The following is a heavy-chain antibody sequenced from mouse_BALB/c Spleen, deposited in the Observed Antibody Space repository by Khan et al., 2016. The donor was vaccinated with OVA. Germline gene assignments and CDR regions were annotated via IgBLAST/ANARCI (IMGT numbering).Heavy chain of an antibody. CDR3: AELRVFYFDS. V-gene: IGHV2-3*01. CDR1: GFSLTSDG. CDR2: IWGDGST. J-gene: IGHJ2*01. Sequence: QVQLKQSGPGLVAPSQSLSITCTVSGFSLTSDGVSWVRQPPGKGLEWLGVIWGDGSTNYHSALRSRLSIRKDNSKSQVFLKLDSLQTDDTATYYCAELRVFYFDSWGQGTTLTVSS.